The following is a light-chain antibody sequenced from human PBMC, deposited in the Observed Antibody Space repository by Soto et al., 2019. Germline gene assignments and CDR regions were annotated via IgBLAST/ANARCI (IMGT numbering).Light chain of an antibody. Sequence: QSALTQPASVSGSPGQSITISCTGASSDVGSYTSVSWYQHHPGKAPKLIIYDVRNRPSGLSDRFSGSKSGNTAPLTISGLQAEDEADYYCSSYTTSSTVFGGGTKLTVL. CDR2: DVR. V-gene: IGLV2-14*03. CDR3: SSYTTSSTV. J-gene: IGLJ2*01. CDR1: SSDVGSYTS.